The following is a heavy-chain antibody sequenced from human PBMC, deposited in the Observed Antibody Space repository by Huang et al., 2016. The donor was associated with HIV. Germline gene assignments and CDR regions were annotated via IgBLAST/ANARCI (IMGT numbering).Heavy chain of an antibody. CDR1: GFTFSTNP. D-gene: IGHD1-1*01. CDR3: AREKGLED. CDR2: RSHDGSTK. J-gene: IGHJ4*02. Sequence: RLSCAASGFTFSTNPIHWVREGPGQGLEWLAVRSHDGSTKFYAESVKGRSALSRDNSKNMLYLQIYRLRVEDTGVYYCAREKGLEDWGQGTLVTVSS. V-gene: IGHV3-30*09.